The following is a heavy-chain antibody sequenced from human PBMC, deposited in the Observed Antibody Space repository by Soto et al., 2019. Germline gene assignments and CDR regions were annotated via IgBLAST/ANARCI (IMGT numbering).Heavy chain of an antibody. Sequence: SETLSLTCAVCGGCFSGYYWSWIRQPPGKGLEWIGEINHSGSTNYNPSLKRRVTISVDTSKNQFSLKLSSVTAADTAVYYCARAPWGSMIGSYYFDYWGQGTLVTVSS. CDR3: ARAPWGSMIGSYYFDY. CDR2: INHSGST. V-gene: IGHV4-34*01. CDR1: GGCFSGYY. D-gene: IGHD3-22*01. J-gene: IGHJ4*02.